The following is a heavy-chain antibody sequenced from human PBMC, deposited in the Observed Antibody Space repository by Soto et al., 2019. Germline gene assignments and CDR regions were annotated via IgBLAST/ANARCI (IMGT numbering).Heavy chain of an antibody. Sequence: GASVKVSCKASGYTFTSYDINWVRQATGQGLEWMGWMNPNSGNTGYAQKFQGRVTMTRNTSISTAYMELSSLRSEDTAVYYCARGNDYDFWSGPPAGPYYYGMDVWGQGTTVTVSS. V-gene: IGHV1-8*01. J-gene: IGHJ6*02. CDR3: ARGNDYDFWSGPPAGPYYYGMDV. CDR2: MNPNSGNT. D-gene: IGHD3-3*01. CDR1: GYTFTSYD.